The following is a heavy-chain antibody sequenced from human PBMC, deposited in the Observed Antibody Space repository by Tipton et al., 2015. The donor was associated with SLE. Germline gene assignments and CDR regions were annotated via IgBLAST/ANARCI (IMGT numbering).Heavy chain of an antibody. CDR3: IVENRFLDWIIFDIFDYHYYTDV. J-gene: IGHJ6*03. CDR1: GFSFSDAC. V-gene: IGHV3-15*01. Sequence: SLRLSCAAAGFSFSDACMSWVRQAPGKGLEGVGRIKSKSNGGTTDYAAPVKDRFTISRDDSKDTLYLQMKRLTTEDTAVYYCIVENRFLDWIIFDIFDYHYYTDVCG. D-gene: IGHD3/OR15-3a*01. CDR2: IKSKSNGGTT.